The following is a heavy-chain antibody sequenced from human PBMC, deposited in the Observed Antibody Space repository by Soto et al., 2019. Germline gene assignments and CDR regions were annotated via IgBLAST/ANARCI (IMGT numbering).Heavy chain of an antibody. CDR2: ISSDGTTT. V-gene: IGHV3-74*01. Sequence: EVQLVQSGGGLAQPGKSLRLSCAASGFTFRKFWMHWVRQVPGKGPVWVSYISSDGTTTDYADSVKGRFTISRDNAKDTLYLQMASLRAKNTAVYYCGIQDCTNDVCLEAAVTVGGALESWGQGTLVSVSS. CDR3: GIQDCTNDVCLEAAVTVGGALES. J-gene: IGHJ1*01. D-gene: IGHD2-8*01. CDR1: GFTFRKFW.